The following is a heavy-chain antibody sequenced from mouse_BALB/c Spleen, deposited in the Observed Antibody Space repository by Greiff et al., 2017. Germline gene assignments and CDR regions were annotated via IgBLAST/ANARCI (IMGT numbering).Heavy chain of an antibody. CDR3: ARHFPAYYRYDGVWFAY. V-gene: IGHV5-12-1*01. Sequence: EVQVVESGGGLVKPGGSLKLSCAASGFAFSSYDMSWVRQTPEKRLEWVAYISSGGGSTYYPDTVKGRFTISRDNAKNTLYLQMSSLKSEDTAMYYCARHFPAYYRYDGVWFAYWGQGTLVTVSA. J-gene: IGHJ3*01. CDR1: GFAFSSYD. D-gene: IGHD2-14*01. CDR2: ISSGGGST.